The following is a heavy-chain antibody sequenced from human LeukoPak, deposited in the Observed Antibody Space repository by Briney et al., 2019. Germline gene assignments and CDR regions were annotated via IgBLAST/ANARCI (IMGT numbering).Heavy chain of an antibody. CDR3: ARVRYSGSYRFDY. D-gene: IGHD1-26*01. CDR1: GYSISSGYY. CDR2: IYYSGST. V-gene: IGHV4-38-2*02. Sequence: PSETLSLTCTVSGYSISSGYYWGWIRQPPGKGLEWIGSIYYSGSTFYNPSLKSRVTISVDTSKNQFSVKLSSVTAADTAVYYCARVRYSGSYRFDYWGQGTLVTVSS. J-gene: IGHJ4*02.